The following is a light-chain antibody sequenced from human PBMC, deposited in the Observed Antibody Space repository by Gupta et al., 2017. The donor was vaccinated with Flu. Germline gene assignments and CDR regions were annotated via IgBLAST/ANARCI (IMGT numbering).Light chain of an antibody. J-gene: IGLJ1*01. CDR2: DNS. V-gene: IGLV3-21*02. CDR1: DNGSES. Sequence: TDTITSVGSDNGSESVDLYQQKPGTGPVLVVNDNSDGPSGTAERFSGSTSGNTATATISRVDARDGADDFCQLYDHASDHHLYVFGPGTKVTV. CDR3: QLYDHASDHHLYV.